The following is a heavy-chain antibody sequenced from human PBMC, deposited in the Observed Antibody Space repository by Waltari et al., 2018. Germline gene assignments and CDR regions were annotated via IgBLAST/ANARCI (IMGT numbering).Heavy chain of an antibody. CDR2: FHHSGTT. CDR3: ARSNGGLLDD. J-gene: IGHJ4*02. V-gene: IGHV4-4*02. Sequence: QMQLQESGPGLVRPSETLSLTCAIFGASISGSNCWTWVRQPPGKGLEWIGKFHHSGTTYSNPSLKSRLTLSVEESKNQIYLKLTSVTAADTGTYYCARSNGGLLDDWGQGTLVTVSS. CDR1: GASISGSNC. D-gene: IGHD2-8*01.